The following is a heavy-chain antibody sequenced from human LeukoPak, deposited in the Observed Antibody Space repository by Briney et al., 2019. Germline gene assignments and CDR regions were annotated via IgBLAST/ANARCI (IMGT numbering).Heavy chain of an antibody. CDR2: IHHSGST. D-gene: IGHD2-2*01. CDR1: DYSISRAYY. CDR3: ARLGYCSNTSCYPVN. V-gene: IGHV4-38-2*01. J-gene: IGHJ4*02. Sequence: PSEILSLTCDVSDYSISRAYYWGWIRQPPGKGLEWITSIHHSGSTDYNPSLKSRVTISIDTSKNPFSLNLRFVTATDTAVYYCARLGYCSNTSCYPVNWGQGTLVTVSS.